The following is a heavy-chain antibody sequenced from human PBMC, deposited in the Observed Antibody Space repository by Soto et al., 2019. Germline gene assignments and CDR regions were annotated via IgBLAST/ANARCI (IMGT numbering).Heavy chain of an antibody. J-gene: IGHJ4*02. CDR2: ISFDGQNE. CDR3: AKDRTSGYDLALATFDY. V-gene: IGHV3-30*18. CDR1: GFTFSSYG. D-gene: IGHD5-12*01. Sequence: PGGSLRLSCAVSGFTFSSYGMHWVRQAPGKGLEWVTVISFDGQNEYYTNSVKGRFTISRDNSKNTLYLQINSLRAEDTALYYCAKDRTSGYDLALATFDYWGQGTLVTVSS.